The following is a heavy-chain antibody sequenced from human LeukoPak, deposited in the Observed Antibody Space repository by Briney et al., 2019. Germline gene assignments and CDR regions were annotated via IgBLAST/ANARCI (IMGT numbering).Heavy chain of an antibody. Sequence: PRGSLRLSCAASGFTFSNYWMSWVRQAPGKGLEWVANIKQDGSVKYYVDSVKGRFTISRDNAKNSLYLQMISLRAEDTAMYYCARDPSGSYSSWFDPWSQGTLVTVSS. J-gene: IGHJ5*02. V-gene: IGHV3-7*01. CDR1: GFTFSNYW. D-gene: IGHD1-26*01. CDR2: IKQDGSVK. CDR3: ARDPSGSYSSWFDP.